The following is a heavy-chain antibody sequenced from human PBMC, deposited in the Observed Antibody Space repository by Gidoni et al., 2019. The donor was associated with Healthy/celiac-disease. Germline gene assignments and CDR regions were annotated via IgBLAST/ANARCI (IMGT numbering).Heavy chain of an antibody. CDR2: INSDGSST. V-gene: IGHV3-74*01. CDR3: ARVEIAYSSPKYYFDY. J-gene: IGHJ4*02. CDR1: GFTFSSYW. Sequence: EVQLVESGGGLVQPGGSLSLSCAASGFTFSSYWMHWVRHAPGKGLVWVSRINSDGSSTSYADSGKGRFTISRDNAKNTLYLQMNSLRAEDTAVYYCARVEIAYSSPKYYFDYWGQGTLVTVSS. D-gene: IGHD6-13*01.